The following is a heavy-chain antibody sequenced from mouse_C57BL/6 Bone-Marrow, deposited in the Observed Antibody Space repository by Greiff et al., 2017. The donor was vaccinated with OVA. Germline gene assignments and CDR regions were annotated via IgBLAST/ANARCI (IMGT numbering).Heavy chain of an antibody. Sequence: QVQLQQPGAELVKPGASVKLSCKASGYTFTSYWMQWVKQRPGQGLEWIGEIDPSDSYTNYNQKFKGKATLTVDTSSSTAYMQLSSLTSEDSAVYYCASGGAYYSNFYYYAMDYWGQGTSVTVSS. CDR2: IDPSDSYT. D-gene: IGHD2-5*01. CDR1: GYTFTSYW. V-gene: IGHV1-50*01. J-gene: IGHJ4*01. CDR3: ASGGAYYSNFYYYAMDY.